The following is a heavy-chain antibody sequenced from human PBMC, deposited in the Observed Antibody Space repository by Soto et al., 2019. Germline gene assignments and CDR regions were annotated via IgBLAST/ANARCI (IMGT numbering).Heavy chain of an antibody. Sequence: ASVKVSCKASGYTFTSYAMHWVRQAPGQRLEWMGWINAGNGNTKYSKKFQGRATITGDTSGSTAYMGLSSLSSEDTAVFYFGGGPRITIFGVAHRVRDVWGQGTTVTVSS. CDR2: INAGNGNT. CDR3: GGGPRITIFGVAHRVRDV. V-gene: IGHV1-3*01. D-gene: IGHD3-3*01. CDR1: GYTFTSYA. J-gene: IGHJ6*02.